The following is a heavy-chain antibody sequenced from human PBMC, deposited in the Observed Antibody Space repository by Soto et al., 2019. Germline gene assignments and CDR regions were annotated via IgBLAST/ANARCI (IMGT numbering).Heavy chain of an antibody. CDR1: GFTFRSYP. V-gene: IGHV3-48*02. J-gene: IGHJ4*02. CDR2: ISPTSSTI. Sequence: GGSLRLSCAASGFTFRSYPMNWVRHAPGRGLEWVSYISPTSSTIYYAGSVRGRFTISRDNAKNSLYLQMDSLTDEDTAVYYCARGPGTGHLFDYWGQGTLVTVSS. D-gene: IGHD2-8*02. CDR3: ARGPGTGHLFDY.